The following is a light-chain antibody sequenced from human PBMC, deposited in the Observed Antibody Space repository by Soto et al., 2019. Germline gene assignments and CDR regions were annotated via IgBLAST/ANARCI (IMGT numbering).Light chain of an antibody. CDR1: SSNIGAGYE. V-gene: IGLV1-40*01. Sequence: QSVLTQPPSVSGAPGQRVTISCTGSSSNIGAGYEVHWYQQLPGTAPTLLIHGNINRPSWVPDRFSGSKSDTSASLAITGIQAEDEADYYCQSFDSSLSGVVFGGGTKLNVL. CDR2: GNI. J-gene: IGLJ2*01. CDR3: QSFDSSLSGVV.